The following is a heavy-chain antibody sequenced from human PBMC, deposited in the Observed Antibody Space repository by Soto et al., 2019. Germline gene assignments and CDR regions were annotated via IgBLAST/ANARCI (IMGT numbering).Heavy chain of an antibody. CDR3: AREFLYYVSSDSYLDY. V-gene: IGHV6-1*01. CDR1: GDSVSGNSAA. Sequence: SQTLSLTCAISGDSVSGNSAAWNWIRQSPSRGLEWLGRTYYRSRWYNDYAVSVKSRITVTPDTSKNQFSLHLNSVTPEDTAVYYCAREFLYYVSSDSYLDYWGQGALVTLSS. J-gene: IGHJ4*02. D-gene: IGHD3-16*01. CDR2: TYYRSRWYN.